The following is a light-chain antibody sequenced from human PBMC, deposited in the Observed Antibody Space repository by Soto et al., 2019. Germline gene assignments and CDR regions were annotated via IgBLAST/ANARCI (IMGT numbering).Light chain of an antibody. V-gene: IGKV3-11*01. CDR3: QQHINWPLT. J-gene: IGKJ4*01. Sequence: EIVLTQSAATLSLSPGERATLSCRASQTVSSSLAWYQQKPGQAPRLLIYEVSNRATGIPARFSGSGSGADFTLTISSLEPGDFALYYCQQHINWPLTFGGGTKVDI. CDR1: QTVSSS. CDR2: EVS.